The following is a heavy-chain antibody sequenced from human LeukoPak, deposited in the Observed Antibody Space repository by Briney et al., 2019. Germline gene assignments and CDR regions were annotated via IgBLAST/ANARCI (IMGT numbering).Heavy chain of an antibody. J-gene: IGHJ4*02. CDR2: ISGSGGTT. CDR1: GFTFSSYS. CDR3: AKDLENYGDYEGFDY. V-gene: IGHV3-23*01. Sequence: GGSLRLSCAASGFTFSSYSMSWVRQAPGPGLEWVSAISGSGGTTYYPDSVKGRFTISRDNSKNTLYLQMNSLRAEDTAVYYCAKDLENYGDYEGFDYWGQGTLVTVSS. D-gene: IGHD4-17*01.